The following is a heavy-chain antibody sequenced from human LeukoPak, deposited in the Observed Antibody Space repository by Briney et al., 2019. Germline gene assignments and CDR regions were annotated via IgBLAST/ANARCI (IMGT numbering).Heavy chain of an antibody. CDR2: IRYDGSNK. J-gene: IGHJ4*02. CDR1: GFTFSSYG. V-gene: IGHV3-30*02. Sequence: GGSLRLSSAASGFTFSSYGMHWVRQAPGKGLEWVAFIRYDGSNKYYADSVKGRFTISRDNSKNTLYLQMNSLRAEDTAVYYCANLLADYFDYWGQGTLVTASS. CDR3: ANLLADYFDY.